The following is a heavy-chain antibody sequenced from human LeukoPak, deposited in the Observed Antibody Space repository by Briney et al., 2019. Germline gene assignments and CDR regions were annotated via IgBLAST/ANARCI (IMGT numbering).Heavy chain of an antibody. V-gene: IGHV4-39*07. Sequence: SETLSLTCTVSGGSISSSSYYWGWIRQPPGKGLEWIGSIYYSGYTYYNPSLKSRVTISVDTSKNQFSLKLSSVTAADTAVYFCARSRGYFDYWGQGTLVTVSS. CDR1: GGSISSSSYY. CDR2: IYYSGYT. CDR3: ARSRGYFDY. J-gene: IGHJ4*02.